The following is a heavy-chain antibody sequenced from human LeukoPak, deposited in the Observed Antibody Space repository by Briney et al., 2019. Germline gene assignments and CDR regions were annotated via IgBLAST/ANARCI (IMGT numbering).Heavy chain of an antibody. D-gene: IGHD1-26*01. CDR3: ARDTAVGATPDAFDI. CDR2: TYTSGST. V-gene: IGHV4-61*02. J-gene: IGHJ3*02. CDR1: GGSISSGSYY. Sequence: SETLSLTCTVSGGSISSGSYYWSWIRQPAGKGLEWIGRTYTSGSTNYNPSLKSRVTISVDTSKNQFSLKLSSVTAADTAVYYCARDTAVGATPDAFDIWGQGTMVTVSS.